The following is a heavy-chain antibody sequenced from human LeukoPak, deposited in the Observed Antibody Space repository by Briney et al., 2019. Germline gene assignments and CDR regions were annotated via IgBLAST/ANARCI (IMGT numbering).Heavy chain of an antibody. CDR3: AKGVGGYCSSTDCRAYDN. V-gene: IGHV3-23*01. Sequence: GGSLRLSCAASGFTFSSYGMNSGRQAPGKGLEWVSAISGIGDGTYYADSVKGRFTVSRDNSKNTLYLHMNNLRAEDSAVYYCAKGVGGYCSSTDCRAYDNWGQGTLVTVSS. D-gene: IGHD2-2*01. J-gene: IGHJ4*02. CDR1: GFTFSSYG. CDR2: ISGIGDGT.